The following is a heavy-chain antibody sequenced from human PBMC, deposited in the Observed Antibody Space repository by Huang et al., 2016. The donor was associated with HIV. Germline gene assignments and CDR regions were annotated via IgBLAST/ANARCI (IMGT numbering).Heavy chain of an antibody. D-gene: IGHD5-18*01. Sequence: QVQLVPSGAEGKKPGSSVKVSCKASGGTFKNYDFSGVRQAPGQGLEWMVGIIPGWGTGNHAQKFQGRVTITADESTSTAYVELSRLRSEDTAVYYCTRDKGTSMGPFDYWGQGTLVAVSS. CDR2: IIPGWGTG. J-gene: IGHJ4*02. CDR1: GGTFKNYD. CDR3: TRDKGTSMGPFDY. V-gene: IGHV1-69*13.